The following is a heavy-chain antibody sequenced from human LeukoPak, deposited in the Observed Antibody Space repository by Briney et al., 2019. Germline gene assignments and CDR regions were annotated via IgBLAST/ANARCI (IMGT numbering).Heavy chain of an antibody. V-gene: IGHV1-69*01. D-gene: IGHD3-16*01. Sequence: SVKVSRKASRVTFSSYAMSWVRQAPRQGLEWMGRIFPMLETPKYVQKFQDRLTLTPDESPRTAYMALNSLRSDDTAVYYCARDGGGSVDYWGQGTLITVP. CDR2: IFPMLETP. J-gene: IGHJ4*02. CDR1: RVTFSSYA. CDR3: ARDGGGSVDY.